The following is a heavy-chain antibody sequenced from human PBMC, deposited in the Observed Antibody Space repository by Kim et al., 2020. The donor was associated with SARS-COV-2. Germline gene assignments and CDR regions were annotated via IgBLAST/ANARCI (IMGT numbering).Heavy chain of an antibody. J-gene: IGHJ6*03. D-gene: IGHD3-3*01. Sequence: SETLSLTCTVSGASVTSSFYYWGWVRQTPGKWPEWIGRVYFGGATYYNPSLKSRVTLSVDPSKNQFSLRLNSVTAADTAIYFCASSTKSYDFWSVLDY. V-gene: IGHV4-39*01. CDR2: VYFGGAT. CDR1: GASVTSSFYY. CDR3: ASSTKSYDFWSVLDY.